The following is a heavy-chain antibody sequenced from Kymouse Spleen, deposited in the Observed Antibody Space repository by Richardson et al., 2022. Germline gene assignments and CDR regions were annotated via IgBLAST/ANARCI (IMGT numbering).Heavy chain of an antibody. CDR1: GGSISSSSYY. Sequence: QLQLQESGPGLVKPSETLSLTCTVSGGSISSSSYYWGWIRQPPGKGLEWIGSIYYSGSTYYNPSLKSRVTISVDTSKNQFSLKLSSVTAADTAVYYCARHRGFVVVPAAMRIAFDIWGQGTMVTVSS. CDR3: ARHRGFVVVPAAMRIAFDI. V-gene: IGHV4-39*01. CDR2: IYYSGST. D-gene: IGHD2-2*02. J-gene: IGHJ3*02.